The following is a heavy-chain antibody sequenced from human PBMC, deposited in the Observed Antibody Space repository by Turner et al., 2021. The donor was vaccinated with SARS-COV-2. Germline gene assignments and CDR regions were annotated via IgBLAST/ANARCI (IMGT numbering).Heavy chain of an antibody. CDR2: VVPIFGKS. V-gene: IGHV1-69*01. J-gene: IGHJ4*02. CDR1: GDKFSTNG. CDR3: AREGYSGHFDH. D-gene: IGHD4-4*01. Sequence: QVHLVQSGAEVKTPGSAVKVSCKVSGDKFSTNGISWVRQAPGKGLELMGGVVPIFGKSNYAQKFQGRVTITADELTTTAYMELSRLTSEDTAVYFCAREGYSGHFDHWGQGTLVTVSS.